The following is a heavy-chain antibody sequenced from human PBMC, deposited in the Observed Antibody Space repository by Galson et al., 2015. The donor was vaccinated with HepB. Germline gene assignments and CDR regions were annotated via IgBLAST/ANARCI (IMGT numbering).Heavy chain of an antibody. J-gene: IGHJ4*02. CDR2: INPNSGGT. CDR3: ARGEPLSGSYCGELDY. Sequence: SVKVSCKASGYTFTGYYMHWVRQAPGQGLEWMGWINPNSGGTNYAQKFQGRVTMTRDTSISTAYMELSRLRSDDTAVYYCARGEPLSGSYCGELDYWGQGTLVTVSS. CDR1: GYTFTGYY. D-gene: IGHD1-26*01. V-gene: IGHV1-2*02.